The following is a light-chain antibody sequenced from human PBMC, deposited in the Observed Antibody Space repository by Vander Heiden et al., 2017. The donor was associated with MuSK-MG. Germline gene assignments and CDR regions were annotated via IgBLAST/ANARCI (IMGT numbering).Light chain of an antibody. V-gene: IGKV3-20*01. CDR1: QSVAKNY. Sequence: EIVLTQSPDALSLSPGERATLSCRASQSVAKNYLAWYQQKPGQAPRLVIYGASTRATGIPDRFSGSGSGTDFILTISRLEPEDFAVYYCQQYASSPQAFGQGTKLEI. CDR3: QQYASSPQA. J-gene: IGKJ2*01. CDR2: GAS.